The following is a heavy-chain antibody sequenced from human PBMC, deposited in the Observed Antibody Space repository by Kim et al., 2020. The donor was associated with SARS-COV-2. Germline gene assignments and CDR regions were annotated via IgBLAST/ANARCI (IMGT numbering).Heavy chain of an antibody. V-gene: IGHV3-30*18. Sequence: GGSLRLSCAASGFTFSSYGMHWVRQAPGKGLEWVAVISYDGSNKYYADSVKGRFTISRDNSKNTLYLQMNSLRAEDTAVYYCAKDLRSGSYPTYYYGMDVWGQGTTVTVSS. D-gene: IGHD3-10*01. CDR3: AKDLRSGSYPTYYYGMDV. CDR1: GFTFSSYG. J-gene: IGHJ6*02. CDR2: ISYDGSNK.